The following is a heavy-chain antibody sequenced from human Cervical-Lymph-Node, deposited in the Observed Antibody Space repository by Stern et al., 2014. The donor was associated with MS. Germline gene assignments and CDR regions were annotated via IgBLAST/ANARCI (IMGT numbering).Heavy chain of an antibody. V-gene: IGHV3-49*04. CDR3: AREARMQHDDILAGHGGKHYSFYGMDV. CDR1: GFRFSAHS. CDR2: ISSKTSGGAT. D-gene: IGHD3-9*01. Sequence: EMQLVESGGGLVKPGRSLRLSCATSGFRFSAHSMHWVRQAPGKGLEWGGVISSKTSGGATEYGASVKDRFTISRDDSRSSAYLQLNTLTTEDTGVYYCAREARMQHDDILAGHGGKHYSFYGMDVWGQGTTVTVSS. J-gene: IGHJ6*02.